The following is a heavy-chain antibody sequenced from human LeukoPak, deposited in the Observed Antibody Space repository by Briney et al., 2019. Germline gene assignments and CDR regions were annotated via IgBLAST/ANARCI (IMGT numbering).Heavy chain of an antibody. V-gene: IGHV4-61*02. CDR1: GGSISSGSYY. Sequence: SQTLSLTCTVSGGSISSGSYYWSWIRQPAGKGLEWIGRIYTSGSTNYNPSLKSRVTISVDTSKNQFSLKLSSVTAADTAVYYCARGRGQLGIYYFDYWGQGTLVTVSS. CDR3: ARGRGQLGIYYFDY. D-gene: IGHD1-1*01. J-gene: IGHJ4*02. CDR2: IYTSGST.